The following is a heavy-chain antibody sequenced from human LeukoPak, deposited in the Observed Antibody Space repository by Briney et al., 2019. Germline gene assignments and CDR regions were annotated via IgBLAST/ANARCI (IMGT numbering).Heavy chain of an antibody. V-gene: IGHV3-23*01. Sequence: PGGSLRLSCAASGFTVSTYAMRWVRQAPGKGLEGVSGISGSGGRTYYADSVKGRFTISRGNSKNTLYLQMNRLRAEDTAVYYCAKDQGDYSSGWSIFDSWGQGSLVTVSS. CDR1: GFTVSTYA. CDR2: ISGSGGRT. CDR3: AKDQGDYSSGWSIFDS. J-gene: IGHJ4*02. D-gene: IGHD6-19*01.